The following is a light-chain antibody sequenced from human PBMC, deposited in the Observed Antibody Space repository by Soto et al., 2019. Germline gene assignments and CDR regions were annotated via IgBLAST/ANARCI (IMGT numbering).Light chain of an antibody. J-gene: IGKJ2*01. CDR2: GAF. CDR3: QQTYITPPTT. V-gene: IGKV1-39*01. CDR1: QSVNSY. Sequence: DVQMTQSPSSLSPSVGDRVTITCRASQSVNSYLNWYQQKPGKAPKLLIYGAFTLQSGVPSRFSGSGSGTDFTLTISSLQLEDFATYYCQQTYITPPTTFGQGTQLEIK.